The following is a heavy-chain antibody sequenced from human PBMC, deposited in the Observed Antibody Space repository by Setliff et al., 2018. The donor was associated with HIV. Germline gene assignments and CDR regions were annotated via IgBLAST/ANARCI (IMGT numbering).Heavy chain of an antibody. CDR1: GFTFSTYA. J-gene: IGHJ6*03. CDR3: VKDGSQSGLYYHYMDV. D-gene: IGHD2-2*02. CDR2: ITWNGDLT. Sequence: PGGSLRLSCTGSGFTFSTYAMYWVRQAPGKGLECVAGITWNGDLTAYAGFTKGRFTISRDNARKSLYLEMNSLTTEDTALYYCVKDGSQSGLYYHYMDVWGKGTTVTVSS. V-gene: IGHV3-9*01.